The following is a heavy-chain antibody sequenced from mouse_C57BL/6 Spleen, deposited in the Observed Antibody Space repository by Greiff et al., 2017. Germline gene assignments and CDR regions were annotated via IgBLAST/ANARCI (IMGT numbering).Heavy chain of an antibody. V-gene: IGHV5-17*01. Sequence: EVQGVESGGGLVKPGGSLKLSCAASGFTFSDYGMHWVRQAPGKGLEWVAYFSRGSSTIYYAETVKGRFTITGDNAKNTLFLQMTSLRSEDTAMYYCARPYYYGSSYTFSMDYWGQGTSVTVSS. J-gene: IGHJ4*01. CDR2: FSRGSSTI. CDR1: GFTFSDYG. D-gene: IGHD1-1*01. CDR3: ARPYYYGSSYTFSMDY.